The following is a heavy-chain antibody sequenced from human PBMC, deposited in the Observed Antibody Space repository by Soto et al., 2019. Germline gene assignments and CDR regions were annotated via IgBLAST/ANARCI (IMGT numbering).Heavy chain of an antibody. V-gene: IGHV4-59*11. D-gene: IGHD7-27*01. CDR1: GGSISNHS. CDR2: IYYNGHT. Sequence: QVQLQESGPGLVKPSETLSLTCSVSGGSISNHSWSWIRQPPGKGLEWIGYIYYNGHTNYNPALKSRVTMSVDTSRNQISLKLTTVTAADTAVYYCTRANWYSEYWGQGTLVTVSS. CDR3: TRANWYSEY. J-gene: IGHJ4*02.